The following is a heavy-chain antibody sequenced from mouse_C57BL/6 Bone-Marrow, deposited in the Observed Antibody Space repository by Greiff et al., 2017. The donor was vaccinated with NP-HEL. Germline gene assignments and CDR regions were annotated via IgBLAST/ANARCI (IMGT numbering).Heavy chain of an antibody. Sequence: VKLVESGAELARPGASVKLSCKASGYTFTSYGISWVKQRTGQGLEWIGEIYPRSGNTYYNEKFKGKATLTADKSSSTAYMELRSLTSEDSAVYFCASQRRLGYWGQGTTLTVSS. V-gene: IGHV1-81*01. J-gene: IGHJ2*01. CDR3: ASQRRLGY. CDR1: GYTFTSYG. D-gene: IGHD4-1*01. CDR2: IYPRSGNT.